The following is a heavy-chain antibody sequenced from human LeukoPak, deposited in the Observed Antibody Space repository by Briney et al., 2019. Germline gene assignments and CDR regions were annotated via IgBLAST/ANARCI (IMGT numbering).Heavy chain of an antibody. Sequence: GGSLRLSCAASGFTFDDRAMHWVRQAPGKGLEWISLISGDGGSTYYADSVKGRFTISRDNSKNSLYLQMNSLRTEDTALYYCAKDIKLELTFDYWGQGTLVTVSS. V-gene: IGHV3-43*02. J-gene: IGHJ4*02. CDR2: ISGDGGST. D-gene: IGHD1-7*01. CDR3: AKDIKLELTFDY. CDR1: GFTFDDRA.